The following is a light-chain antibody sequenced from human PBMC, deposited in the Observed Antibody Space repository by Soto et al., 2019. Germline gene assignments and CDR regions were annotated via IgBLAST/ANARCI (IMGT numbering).Light chain of an antibody. J-gene: IGKJ1*01. V-gene: IGKV3-11*01. CDR3: QQSHSIPLT. CDR1: QSVTTR. Sequence: IVLTQSPGTLSLSPGERVTLSCRASQSVTTRLAWYQHKPGQAPTLLMSGASNRASGVPVRFSGSGSGTDFTLTITRLEPEDFATYYCQQSHSIPLTFGQGTKVEIK. CDR2: GAS.